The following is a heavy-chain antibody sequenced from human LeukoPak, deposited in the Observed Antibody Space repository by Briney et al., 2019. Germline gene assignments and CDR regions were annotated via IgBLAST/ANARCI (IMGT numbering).Heavy chain of an antibody. CDR2: ISYDGSNK. Sequence: HPGRSLRLSCAASGFTFSSYAMHWVRQAPGKGLVWVAVISYDGSNKYYADSVKGRFTISRDNSKNTLYLQMNSLRAEDTAVYYCARTSLGAFDIWGQGTMVTVSS. J-gene: IGHJ3*02. V-gene: IGHV3-30-3*01. CDR1: GFTFSSYA. CDR3: ARTSLGAFDI.